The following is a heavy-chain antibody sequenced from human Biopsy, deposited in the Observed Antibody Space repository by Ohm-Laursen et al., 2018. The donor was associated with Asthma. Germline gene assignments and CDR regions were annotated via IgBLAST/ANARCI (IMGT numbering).Heavy chain of an antibody. J-gene: IGHJ6*02. CDR1: GGSFSSNY. Sequence: SETLSLTCAVYGGSFSSNYWSWIRQTPGKGLEWLGDTHHSGDTNYNPSLSSRLTLSVDTSKNQFSLRLTSVTAADTAVYYCARGSSSRLSQWELLVSGGKGAHSYYGMDVWGQGTTVTVSS. V-gene: IGHV4-34*01. D-gene: IGHD1-26*01. CDR2: THHSGDT. CDR3: ARGSSSRLSQWELLVSGGKGAHSYYGMDV.